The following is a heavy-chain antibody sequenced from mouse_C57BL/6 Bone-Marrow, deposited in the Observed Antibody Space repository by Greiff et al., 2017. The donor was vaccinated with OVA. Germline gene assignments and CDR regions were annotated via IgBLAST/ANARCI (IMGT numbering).Heavy chain of an antibody. CDR3: ARNYYGSSYRFAY. J-gene: IGHJ3*01. CDR1: GFTFSDYG. Sequence: DVKLVESGGGLVKPGGSLKLSCAASGFTFSDYGMHWVRQAPEKGLEWVAYISSGSSTIYYADTVKGRFTISRDNAKKTLFLQMTSLRSEDTAMYYCARNYYGSSYRFAYWGQGTLVTVSA. D-gene: IGHD1-1*01. CDR2: ISSGSSTI. V-gene: IGHV5-17*01.